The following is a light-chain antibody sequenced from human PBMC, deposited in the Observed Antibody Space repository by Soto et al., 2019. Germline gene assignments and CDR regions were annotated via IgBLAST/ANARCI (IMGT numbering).Light chain of an antibody. J-gene: IGKJ5*01. CDR3: QQRHMWPIT. CDR2: DAY. CDR1: QSVSSN. Sequence: EIVMTQSPATLSVSPVERATLSCMASQSVSSNLAWYQQKPGQAPRLLIYDAYNRATGIPPRFSGSGSGTDFTLTISSLEPEDSAVYYCQQRHMWPITFGQGTRLENK. V-gene: IGKV3-11*01.